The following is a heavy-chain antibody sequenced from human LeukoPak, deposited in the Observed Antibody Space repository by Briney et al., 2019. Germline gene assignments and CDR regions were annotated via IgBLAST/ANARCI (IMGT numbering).Heavy chain of an antibody. CDR1: GFTFSSYS. CDR2: ISSSSSYT. V-gene: IGHV3-21*01. CDR3: ARDPYSSSWSRTPYFDY. Sequence: PGGSLRLSCAASGFTFSSYSMNWVRQAPGKGLEWVSSISSSSSYTYYADSVKGRFTISRDNAKNSLYLQMNSLRAEDTAVYYCARDPYSSSWSRTPYFDYWGQGTLVTVSS. J-gene: IGHJ4*02. D-gene: IGHD6-13*01.